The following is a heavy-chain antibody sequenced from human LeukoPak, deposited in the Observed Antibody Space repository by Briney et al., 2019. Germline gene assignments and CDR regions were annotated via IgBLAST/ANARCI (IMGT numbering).Heavy chain of an antibody. CDR3: ESILFGKSKSFDY. J-gene: IGHJ4*02. Sequence: ASVRVSFKASGSTFTGYYMHWVRQAPGPGHEWMGWIILNRGGTNYAQNFEGRVTMTRDTYISTAYMELSSVSSDDTGVYYCESILFGKSKSFDYWGQGTLVTVSS. V-gene: IGHV1-2*02. CDR1: GSTFTGYY. D-gene: IGHD2-21*01. CDR2: IILNRGGT.